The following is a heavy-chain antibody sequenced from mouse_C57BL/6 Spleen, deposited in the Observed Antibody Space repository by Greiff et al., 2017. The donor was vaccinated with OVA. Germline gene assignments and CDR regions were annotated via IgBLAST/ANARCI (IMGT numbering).Heavy chain of an antibody. Sequence: VQLKESGPELVKPGASVKIPCKASGYTFTDYNMDWVKQSHGKSLEWIGDINPNNGGTIYNQKFKGKATLTVDKSSSTAYMELRSLTSEDTAVYYCARRRGNYLYFDYWGQGTTLTVSS. D-gene: IGHD2-1*01. CDR2: INPNNGGT. CDR1: GYTFTDYN. J-gene: IGHJ2*01. CDR3: ARRRGNYLYFDY. V-gene: IGHV1-18*01.